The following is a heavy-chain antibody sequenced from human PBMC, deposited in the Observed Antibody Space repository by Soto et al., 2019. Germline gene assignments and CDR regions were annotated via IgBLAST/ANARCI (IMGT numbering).Heavy chain of an antibody. CDR2: VYNSGST. CDR3: ARYRRTATDGYSLDD. Sequence: WTWIRQPPGGGLGWIGYVYNSGSTNYNPSLKSRVTISEDTSKNQFSLRVNSMTAADTAVYYCARYRRTATDGYSLDDWGQGILVTVSS. J-gene: IGHJ4*02. V-gene: IGHV4-59*01. D-gene: IGHD4-4*01.